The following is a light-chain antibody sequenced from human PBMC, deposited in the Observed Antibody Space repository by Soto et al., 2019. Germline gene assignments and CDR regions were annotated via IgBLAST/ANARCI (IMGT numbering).Light chain of an antibody. J-gene: IGLJ2*01. CDR1: SSDVGGYNF. V-gene: IGLV2-14*01. CDR3: KSYTSSSTLV. CDR2: EVT. Sequence: QSALTQPASVSGSTGQSITISCTGSSSDVGGYNFVSWYQQQPGKAPKLIIYEVTNRPSGVSNRFSGSKSGNTASLIISGLQAEDEPDYYCKSYTSSSTLVFGGGTKLTVL.